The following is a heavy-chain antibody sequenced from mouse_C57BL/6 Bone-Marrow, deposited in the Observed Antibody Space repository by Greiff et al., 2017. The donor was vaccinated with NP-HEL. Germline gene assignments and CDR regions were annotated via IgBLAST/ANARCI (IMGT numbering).Heavy chain of an antibody. CDR2: ISSGGSYT. J-gene: IGHJ3*01. D-gene: IGHD2-4*01. CDR3: ASPYDYDVAWFAY. Sequence: EVQVVESGGDLVKPGGSLKLSCAASGFTFSSYGMSWVRQTPDKRLEWVATISSGGSYTYYPDSVKGRFTISRDNAKNTLYLQLSSLKSEDTAMYDCASPYDYDVAWFAYWGQGTLVTVSA. V-gene: IGHV5-6*01. CDR1: GFTFSSYG.